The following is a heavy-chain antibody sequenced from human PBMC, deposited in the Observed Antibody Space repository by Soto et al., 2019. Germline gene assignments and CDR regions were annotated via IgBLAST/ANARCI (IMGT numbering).Heavy chain of an antibody. D-gene: IGHD2-15*01. CDR3: ARAAFFFQAEDGIRGLCTVSAFLLNRSSDL. CDR2: ISSSSRTI. Sequence: KGLEWVTYISSSSRTIYYADSVKGRFTISRDNAKNSLYLQMNSLRAEDTAVYYCARAAFFFQAEDGIRGLCTVSAFLLNRSSDL. J-gene: IGHJ2*01. V-gene: IGHV3-48*01.